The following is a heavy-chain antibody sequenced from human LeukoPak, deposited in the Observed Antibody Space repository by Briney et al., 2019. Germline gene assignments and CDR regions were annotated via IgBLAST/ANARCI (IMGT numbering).Heavy chain of an antibody. J-gene: IGHJ4*02. Sequence: ASVKVSCKASGYTFTSYYMHWVRQAPGQGPEWMGWINPNSGGVDYAQKFQGWVTMTRDTSINTAYMELSRLRSDDTAVYYCAREGMAGGFDYWGQGTLVTVSS. CDR2: INPNSGGV. CDR1: GYTFTSYY. V-gene: IGHV1-2*04. D-gene: IGHD2-8*02. CDR3: AREGMAGGFDY.